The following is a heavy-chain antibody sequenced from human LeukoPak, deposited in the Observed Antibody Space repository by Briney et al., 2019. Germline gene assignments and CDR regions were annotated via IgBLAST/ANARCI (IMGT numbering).Heavy chain of an antibody. V-gene: IGHV3-9*01. D-gene: IGHD1-26*01. CDR3: AKDMSSGSYYLEAFDI. CDR1: GFTFDDYA. J-gene: IGHJ3*02. CDR2: ISWNSGSI. Sequence: GRSLRLSCAASGFTFDDYAMHWVRQAPGKGLEWVSGISWNSGSIGYADSVKGRFTISRDNAKNSLYLQMSSLRAEDTALYYCAKDMSSGSYYLEAFDIWGQGTMVTVSS.